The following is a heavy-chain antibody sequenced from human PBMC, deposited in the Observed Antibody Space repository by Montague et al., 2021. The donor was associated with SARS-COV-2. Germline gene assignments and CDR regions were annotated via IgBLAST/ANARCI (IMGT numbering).Heavy chain of an antibody. V-gene: IGHV4-34*01. CDR2: INPSGSI. D-gene: IGHD3-22*01. CDR3: ARGQQGVNMVVVVIGFYYYMDV. Sequence: SETLSLTCAVSGGSFSGFYWSWVRQPPGEGLEWIGEINPSGSINYKSSPKIRVPTLVESSKNQFSLKLTSVTAADTAVYYCARGQQGVNMVVVVIGFYYYMDVWGKGTTVTVSS. J-gene: IGHJ6*03. CDR1: GGSFSGFY.